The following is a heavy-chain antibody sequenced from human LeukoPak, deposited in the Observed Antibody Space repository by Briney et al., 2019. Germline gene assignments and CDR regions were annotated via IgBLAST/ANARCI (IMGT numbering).Heavy chain of an antibody. D-gene: IGHD5/OR15-5a*01. CDR1: GGSISSGGHS. CDR3: ARVYDASVLYFDY. J-gene: IGHJ4*02. Sequence: SETLSLTCAVSGGSISSGGHSWSWIRQPPGKGLEWLGYISHSGTTYYNLSLKSRVTISVDRSKNQFSLQQNSVTAADSAVYYCARVYDASVLYFDYWGRGTLVTVSS. CDR2: ISHSGTT. V-gene: IGHV4-30-2*01.